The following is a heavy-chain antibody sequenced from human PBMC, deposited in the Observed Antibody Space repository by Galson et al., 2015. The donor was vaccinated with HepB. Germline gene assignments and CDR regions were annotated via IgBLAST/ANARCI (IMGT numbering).Heavy chain of an antibody. CDR1: GYTFSSYA. D-gene: IGHD3-3*01. V-gene: IGHV1-69*13. CDR2: IIPIFGIA. Sequence: SVKVSCKASGYTFSSYAISWVRQAPGQGLEWMGGIIPIFGIANYAQKFQGRVTITADESTSTAYMELSSLRSEDTAVYYCARSRYQYDFWSGYLRGWGQGTLVTVSS. J-gene: IGHJ4*02. CDR3: ARSRYQYDFWSGYLRG.